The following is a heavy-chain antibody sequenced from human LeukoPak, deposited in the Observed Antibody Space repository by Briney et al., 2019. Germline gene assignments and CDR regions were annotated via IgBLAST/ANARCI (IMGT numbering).Heavy chain of an antibody. CDR2: IYYSGST. V-gene: IGHV4-39*07. CDR1: GGSISSSSYY. D-gene: IGHD3-3*01. Sequence: SETLSLTCTVSGGSISSSSYYWGWIRQPPGKGLEWIGSIYYSGSTYYNPSLKSRVTISVDTSKNQFSLKLSSVTAADTAVYYCASAVPYYDFWSGYHQFDYWGQGTLVTVSS. CDR3: ASAVPYYDFWSGYHQFDY. J-gene: IGHJ4*02.